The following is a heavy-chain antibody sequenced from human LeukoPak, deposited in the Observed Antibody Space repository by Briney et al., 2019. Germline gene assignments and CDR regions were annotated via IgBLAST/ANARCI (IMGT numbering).Heavy chain of an antibody. J-gene: IGHJ4*02. CDR1: GFTFSSYA. D-gene: IGHD2-15*01. Sequence: PGGSLRLSCAASGFTFSSYAMSWVRQAPGKGLEWVSAISGSGGSTYYADSVKGRFTISRDNSKNTLYLQMNSLRAEDTAVYYCAKDPGHCSGGSCCTPFDYWGQGTLVTVSS. CDR2: ISGSGGST. V-gene: IGHV3-23*01. CDR3: AKDPGHCSGGSCCTPFDY.